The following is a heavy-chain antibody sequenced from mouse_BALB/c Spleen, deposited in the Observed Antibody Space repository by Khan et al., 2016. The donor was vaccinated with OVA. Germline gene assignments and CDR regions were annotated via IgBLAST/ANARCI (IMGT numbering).Heavy chain of an antibody. Sequence: QIQLVQSGPEVVKPGASLKMSCKASGYTFTDYSINWVKQSTGQGLEWIGDIFPGSGNPYYTEKFKDRATLTADKSASTAYMQLISLTSEDSAVYFCASGGYSSFAYWGQGTLVTVSA. D-gene: IGHD2-14*01. CDR2: IFPGSGNP. V-gene: IGHV1-77*01. CDR3: ASGGYSSFAY. CDR1: GYTFTDYS. J-gene: IGHJ3*01.